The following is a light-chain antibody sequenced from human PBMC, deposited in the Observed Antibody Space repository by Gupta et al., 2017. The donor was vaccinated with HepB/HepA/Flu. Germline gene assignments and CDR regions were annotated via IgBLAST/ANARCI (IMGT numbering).Light chain of an antibody. CDR3: SSYAGSSNFVYV. CDR2: EVN. Sequence: QSALTQPPSASGSPGQSVTISCTGTSSDVGGYNYVSWYQQHPGKAPKLMIYEVNKRPSGVPDRFSGSKSGNTASLTVSGLQAEDEADYYCSSYAGSSNFVYVFGTGTKVTVL. J-gene: IGLJ1*01. CDR1: SSDVGGYNY. V-gene: IGLV2-8*01.